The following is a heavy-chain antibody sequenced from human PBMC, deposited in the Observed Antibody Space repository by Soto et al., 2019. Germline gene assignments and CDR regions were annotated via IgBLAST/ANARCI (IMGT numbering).Heavy chain of an antibody. V-gene: IGHV3-21*01. Sequence: GASLRLSCAASGFTFSSYSMNWVRQAPGKVLEWVSSISSSSSYIYYADSVKGRFTISRDNAKNSLYLQMNSLRAEDTAVYYCARYRVNSVGYYYGMDVWGQGSTVTVSS. CDR3: ARYRVNSVGYYYGMDV. CDR1: GFTFSSYS. CDR2: ISSSSSYI. D-gene: IGHD2-21*01. J-gene: IGHJ6*02.